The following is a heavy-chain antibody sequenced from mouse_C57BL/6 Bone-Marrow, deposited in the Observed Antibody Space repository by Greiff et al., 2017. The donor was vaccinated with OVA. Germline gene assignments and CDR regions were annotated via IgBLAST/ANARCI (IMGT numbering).Heavy chain of an antibody. J-gene: IGHJ4*01. Sequence: QVQLKQSGAELARPGASVKLSCKASGYTFTSYGISWVKQRTGQGLEWIGEIYPRSGNTYYYEKFKGKATLTADKSSSTAYMELRSLTSEDSAVYFCARQNAMDYWGQGTSVTVSS. CDR1: GYTFTSYG. CDR2: IYPRSGNT. V-gene: IGHV1-81*01. CDR3: ARQNAMDY.